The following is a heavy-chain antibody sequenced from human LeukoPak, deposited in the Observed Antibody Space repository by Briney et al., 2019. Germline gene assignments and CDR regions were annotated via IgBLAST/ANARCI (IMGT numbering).Heavy chain of an antibody. CDR1: GGSISSGGYY. D-gene: IGHD2/OR15-2a*01. V-gene: IGHV4-31*03. Sequence: SQTLSLTCTVSGGSISSGGYYWSWIRQHPGKGLEWFGYIYYSGSTYYNPSLKSRVTISVDTSKNQFSLKLSSVTAADTAEYYGATEGVLHSAFDIWGQGTMVTVSS. CDR2: IYYSGST. J-gene: IGHJ3*02. CDR3: ATEGVLHSAFDI.